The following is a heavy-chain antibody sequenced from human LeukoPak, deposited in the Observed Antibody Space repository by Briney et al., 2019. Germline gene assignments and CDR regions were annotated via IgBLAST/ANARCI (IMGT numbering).Heavy chain of an antibody. V-gene: IGHV4-34*01. Sequence: PSETLSLTCAVYGGSFSGYYWSWIRQPPGKGLEGIGEINHSGSTNYNPSLKSRVTISVDTSKNQFSLKLSSVTAADTAVYYCARGIEDTAMVTVWFDPWGQGTLVTVSS. CDR1: GGSFSGYY. CDR3: ARGIEDTAMVTVWFDP. CDR2: INHSGST. J-gene: IGHJ5*02. D-gene: IGHD5-18*01.